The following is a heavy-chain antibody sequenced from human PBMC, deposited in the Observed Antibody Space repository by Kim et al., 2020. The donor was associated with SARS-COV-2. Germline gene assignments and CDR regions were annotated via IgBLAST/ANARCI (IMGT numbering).Heavy chain of an antibody. V-gene: IGHV3-23*01. CDR3: AKDPRIVVVHPLFDP. D-gene: IGHD2-2*01. Sequence: GGSLRLSCAASGFTFSSYAMSWVRQAPGKGLEWVSAISGSGGSTYYADSVKGRFTISRDNSKNTLYLQMNSLRAEDTAVYYCAKDPRIVVVHPLFDPWGQGTLVTVSS. CDR1: GFTFSSYA. CDR2: ISGSGGST. J-gene: IGHJ5*02.